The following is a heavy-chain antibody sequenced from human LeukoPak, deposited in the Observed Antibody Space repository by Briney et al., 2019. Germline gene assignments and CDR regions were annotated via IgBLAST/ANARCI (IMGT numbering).Heavy chain of an antibody. J-gene: IGHJ4*02. Sequence: GGSLRLSCAASGFTFSSYSMNWVRQAPGKGLEWVSSISSSSSYIYYADSVKGRFTISRDNSNNTLYLQMNSLRAEDTAVYYCAKDSSSWYFDYWGQGTLVTVSS. CDR1: GFTFSSYS. CDR2: ISSSSSYI. CDR3: AKDSSSWYFDY. D-gene: IGHD6-13*01. V-gene: IGHV3-21*04.